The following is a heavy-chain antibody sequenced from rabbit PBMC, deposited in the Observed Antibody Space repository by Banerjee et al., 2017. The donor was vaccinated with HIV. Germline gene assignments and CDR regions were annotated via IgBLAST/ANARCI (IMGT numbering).Heavy chain of an antibody. CDR2: SNIVTGKS. Sequence: QSMEESGGDLVKPGASLTLTCTASGFSFSSRYYMCWVRQAPGKGLEWIACSNIVTGKSVYASWAKGRFTMSRTSSTTVTLQMTSLTAADTATYFCARDLVAVIGWNFNLWGPGTLVTVS. V-gene: IGHV1S40*01. CDR1: GFSFSSRYY. J-gene: IGHJ4*01. D-gene: IGHD1-1*01. CDR3: ARDLVAVIGWNFNL.